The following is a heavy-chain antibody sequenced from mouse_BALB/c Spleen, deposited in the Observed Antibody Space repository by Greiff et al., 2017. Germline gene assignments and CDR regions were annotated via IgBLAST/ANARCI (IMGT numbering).Heavy chain of an antibody. J-gene: IGHJ4*01. V-gene: IGHV14-3*02. CDR2: IDPANGNT. CDR1: GFNIKDTY. Sequence: EVQLQQSGAELVKPGASVKLSCTASGFNIKDTYMHWVKQRPEQGLEWIGRIDPANGNTKYDPKFQGKATITADTSSNTAYLQLSSLTSEDTAVYYCARGSYYGRSYYAMDYWGRGTSVTVSS. D-gene: IGHD1-1*01. CDR3: ARGSYYGRSYYAMDY.